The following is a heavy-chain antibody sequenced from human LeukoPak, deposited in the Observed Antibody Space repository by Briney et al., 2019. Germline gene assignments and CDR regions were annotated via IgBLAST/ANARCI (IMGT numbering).Heavy chain of an antibody. V-gene: IGHV4-38-2*02. CDR1: GYSISSGYY. J-gene: IGHJ3*01. CDR3: ARHRGGFDL. CDR2: IYHRGGT. D-gene: IGHD2-15*01. Sequence: PSETLSLTCNVSGYSISSGYYWGWIRQPPGKGLEWIGSIYHRGGTHYNPSLKSRSTISVDTSKIHFSLKLSSVTAADTAAYYCARHRGGFDLWGQGTMVTVSS.